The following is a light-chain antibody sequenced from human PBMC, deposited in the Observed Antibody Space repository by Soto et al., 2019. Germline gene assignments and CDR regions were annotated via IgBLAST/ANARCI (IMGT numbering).Light chain of an antibody. CDR3: QQYSNWPIT. Sequence: EIVLSQSPGTLYVSPGERATLSCRASQSVSSTLAWYQQKPGQAPRLLIYGASTRATGIPARFSGSGSGTEFTLTISGLQSEDFAVYYCQQYSNWPITFGQGTRLEIK. CDR2: GAS. CDR1: QSVSST. J-gene: IGKJ5*01. V-gene: IGKV3-15*01.